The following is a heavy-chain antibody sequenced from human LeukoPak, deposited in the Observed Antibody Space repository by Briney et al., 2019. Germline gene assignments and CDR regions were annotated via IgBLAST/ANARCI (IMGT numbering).Heavy chain of an antibody. CDR2: INPNSGGT. CDR3: ARDSPQYGRFGELSRGYFDL. V-gene: IGHV1-2*02. CDR1: GYTFTGYY. Sequence: ASVKVSCQASGYTFTGYYMHWVRQAPGQGLEWMGWINPNSGGTNYAQKFQGRVTMTRDTSISTAYMELSRLRSDDTAVYYCARDSPQYGRFGELSRGYFDLWGRGTLVTVSS. J-gene: IGHJ2*01. D-gene: IGHD3-10*01.